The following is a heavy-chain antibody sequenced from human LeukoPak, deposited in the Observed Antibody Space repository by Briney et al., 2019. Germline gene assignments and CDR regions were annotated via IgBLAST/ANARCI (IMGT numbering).Heavy chain of an antibody. CDR3: ARGEYCSSTSCYPNYYYMDV. D-gene: IGHD2-2*01. Sequence: GGSLRLSCAASGFTFSSYAMHWVRQAPGKGLEWVAVISYDGSNKYYADSVKGRFTISRDNSKNTLYLQMNSLRAEDTAVYYCARGEYCSSTSCYPNYYYMDVWGKGTTVTVSS. J-gene: IGHJ6*03. CDR2: ISYDGSNK. CDR1: GFTFSSYA. V-gene: IGHV3-30*04.